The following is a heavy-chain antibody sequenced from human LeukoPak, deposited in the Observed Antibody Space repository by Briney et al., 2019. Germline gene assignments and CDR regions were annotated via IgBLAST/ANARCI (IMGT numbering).Heavy chain of an antibody. D-gene: IGHD3-9*01. J-gene: IGHJ6*02. CDR2: INHSGST. V-gene: IGHV4-34*01. CDR3: ARRPAGYDILTGYYFAMDV. CDR1: GGSFSGYY. Sequence: SETLSLTCAVYGGSFSGYYWSWIRQPPGKGLEWIGEINHSGSTNYNPSLKSRVTISVDTSKNQFSLKLSSVTAADTAVYYCARRPAGYDILTGYYFAMDVWGQGTTVTVSS.